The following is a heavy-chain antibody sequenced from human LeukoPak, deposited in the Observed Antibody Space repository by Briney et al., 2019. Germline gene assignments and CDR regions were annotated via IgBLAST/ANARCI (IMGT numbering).Heavy chain of an antibody. V-gene: IGHV3-23*01. CDR1: GFTFINYA. J-gene: IGHJ4*02. CDR2: VSGPGTPT. Sequence: GRSLRLSCEASGFTFINYAMNWVRQPPEKVLDGVSTVSGPGTPTYYAASVKGRSTVSRDNSKTTVFLQMESLRAEDTAVYYCATRRSGSYFATFDYWGQGILVTVSS. CDR3: ATRRSGSYFATFDY. D-gene: IGHD1-26*01.